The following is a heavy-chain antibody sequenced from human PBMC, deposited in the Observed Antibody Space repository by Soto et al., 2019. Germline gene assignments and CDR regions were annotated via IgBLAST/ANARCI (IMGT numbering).Heavy chain of an antibody. J-gene: IGHJ4*02. V-gene: IGHV4-30-4*01. CDR3: ARDYYDSSGFFDY. CDR2: IYYSGST. CDR1: GGSINSGDYY. Sequence: SETLSLTCTVSGGSINSGDYYWSWIRQPPGKGLEWIGYIYYSGSTYYNPSLKSRVTISVDTSKNQFSLKLSSVTAADTAVYYCARDYYDSSGFFDYWGQGTLVTVSS. D-gene: IGHD3-22*01.